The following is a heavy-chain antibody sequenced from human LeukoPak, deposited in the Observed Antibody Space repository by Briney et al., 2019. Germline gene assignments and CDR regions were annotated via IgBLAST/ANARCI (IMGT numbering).Heavy chain of an antibody. CDR1: GFTFSSYS. CDR3: ARDMVAGWSFFDY. V-gene: IGHV3-21*01. Sequence: GGSLRLSCAASGFTFSSYSMNWVRQAPGKGLDWVSSISSSSSYIYYADSVKGRFTISRDHAKNSLYLQMNSLRAEDTAVYYCARDMVAGWSFFDYWGQGTLVTVSS. D-gene: IGHD4/OR15-4a*01. CDR2: ISSSSSYI. J-gene: IGHJ4*02.